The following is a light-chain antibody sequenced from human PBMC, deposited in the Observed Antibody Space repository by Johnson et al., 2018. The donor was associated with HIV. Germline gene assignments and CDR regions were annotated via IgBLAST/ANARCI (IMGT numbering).Light chain of an antibody. Sequence: QSVLTQPPSVSAAPGQKVTISCYGSSSNIGNNYVSWYQQLPGTAPKLLIYENIKRPSGVPDRFSGSTSATSASLPISRLQPEDEADYYCATWDDSLNGPYVFGTGTKVTVL. CDR3: ATWDDSLNGPYV. V-gene: IGLV1-51*02. CDR1: SSNIGNNY. J-gene: IGLJ1*01. CDR2: ENI.